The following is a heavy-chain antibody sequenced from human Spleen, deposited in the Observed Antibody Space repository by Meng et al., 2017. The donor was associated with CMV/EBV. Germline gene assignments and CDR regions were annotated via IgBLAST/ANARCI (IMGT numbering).Heavy chain of an antibody. CDR1: GGSISSSSYD. D-gene: IGHD3-10*01. J-gene: IGHJ4*02. V-gene: IGHV4-39*07. CDR3: ARGGSITMVRGVINQADY. CDR2: IYYSGST. Sequence: QLHLQESGPGLVKPSEXLSLTCTVSGGSISSSSYDWGWIRQPPGKGLEWIGSIYYSGSTYYNPSLKSRVTISVDTSKNQFSLKLSSVTAADTAVYYCARGGSITMVRGVINQADYWGQGTLVTVSS.